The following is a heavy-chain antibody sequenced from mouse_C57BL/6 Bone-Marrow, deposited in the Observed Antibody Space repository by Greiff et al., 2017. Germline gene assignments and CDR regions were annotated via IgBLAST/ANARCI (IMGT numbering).Heavy chain of an antibody. V-gene: IGHV1-26*01. D-gene: IGHD1-1*01. Sequence: EVQLQQSGPELVKPGASVKISCKASGYTFTDYYMNWVKQSHGKSLEWIGDINPNNGGTSYNQKFKGKATLTVDKSSSTAYMGLRSLTSEDSAVYYGEREETYYGSSYWYFAVWGTGTTVTVSS. CDR1: GYTFTDYY. J-gene: IGHJ1*03. CDR2: INPNNGGT. CDR3: EREETYYGSSYWYFAV.